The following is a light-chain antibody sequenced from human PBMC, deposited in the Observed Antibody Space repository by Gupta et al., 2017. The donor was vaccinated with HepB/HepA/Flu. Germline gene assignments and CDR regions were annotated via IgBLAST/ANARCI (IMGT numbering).Light chain of an antibody. V-gene: IGLV1-44*01. CDR2: SNN. J-gene: IGLJ2*01. CDR1: SSNIGSKT. Sequence: QSVLIQPPSASGTPGHRVTIACSGSSSNIGSKTVSWYQQHPGTAPKLVIYSNNQRPSGVPDRFSGSKSGTSASLAINGLQSEDEADYYCSAWDASLNGVRFGGGTKLTVL. CDR3: SAWDASLNGVR.